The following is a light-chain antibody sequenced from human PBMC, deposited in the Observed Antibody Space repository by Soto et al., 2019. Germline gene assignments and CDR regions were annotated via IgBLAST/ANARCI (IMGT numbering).Light chain of an antibody. CDR1: QSVSGN. Sequence: EVVMTQSPATLSVSPGERVTLSCTASQSVSGNFAWYQQKPGQAPRLLIHGASTRATDIPARFSGSGSGTEFTLTITSLQSEDFAVYYCQQYHNWPPGLTFGGGTRVEI. CDR2: GAS. CDR3: QQYHNWPPGLT. J-gene: IGKJ4*01. V-gene: IGKV3-15*01.